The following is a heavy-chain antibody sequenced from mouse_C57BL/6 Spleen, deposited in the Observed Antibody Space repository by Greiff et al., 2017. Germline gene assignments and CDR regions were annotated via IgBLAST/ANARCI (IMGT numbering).Heavy chain of an antibody. CDR3: ARDWEGYFDY. V-gene: IGHV3-6*01. D-gene: IGHD4-1*01. Sequence: DVKLQESGPGLVKPSQSLSLTCSVTGYSITSGYYWNWIRQFPGNKLEWMGYISYDGSNNYNPSLKNRISITRDTSKNQFFLKVNSVTTEDTATYYCARDWEGYFDYWGQGTTLTVSS. CDR1: GYSITSGYY. J-gene: IGHJ2*01. CDR2: ISYDGSN.